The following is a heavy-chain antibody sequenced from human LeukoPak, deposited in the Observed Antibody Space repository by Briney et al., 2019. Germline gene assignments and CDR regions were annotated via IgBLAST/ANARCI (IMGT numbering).Heavy chain of an antibody. CDR1: GYTFTSYD. D-gene: IGHD3-10*01. J-gene: IGHJ4*02. CDR2: MNPNSGNT. CDR3: ARGGYDSGSYYKGPLYYFDY. V-gene: IGHV1-8*01. Sequence: GASVKVSCKASGYTFTSYDINWVRQATGQGLEWMGWMNPNSGNTGYAQKFQGRVTMTRNTSISTAYMELSSLRAEDTAVYYCARGGYDSGSYYKGPLYYFDYWGQGTLVTVSS.